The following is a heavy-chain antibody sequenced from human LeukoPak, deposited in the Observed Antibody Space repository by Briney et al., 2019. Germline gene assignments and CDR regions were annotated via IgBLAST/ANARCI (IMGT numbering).Heavy chain of an antibody. Sequence: GGSLRLSCAASGFSFSSYWMSWVRQAPGKGLEWVAYIRQNGSEIYYVDSVKGRFTISRDNAGNSLYLQMNSLRAEGTAVYYCAAHGGYCSGGSCYTVHWGQGTLVTVSS. CDR2: IRQNGSEI. V-gene: IGHV3-7*01. D-gene: IGHD2-15*01. CDR1: GFSFSSYW. J-gene: IGHJ4*02. CDR3: AAHGGYCSGGSCYTVH.